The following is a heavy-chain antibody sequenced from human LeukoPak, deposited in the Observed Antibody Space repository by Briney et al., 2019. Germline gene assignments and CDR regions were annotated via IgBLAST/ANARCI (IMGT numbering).Heavy chain of an antibody. V-gene: IGHV4-34*01. D-gene: IGHD4-17*01. J-gene: IGHJ3*02. CDR3: AMTTVTTGRSSFDI. Sequence: SGSLSLTCVVYGGSLSGYFWCWIRQPRGRGLAWIGEIYYSGSADYNLSTQSRVTIPVDTTQNQFSLMLSYVPAADTAVFYCAMTTVTTGRSSFDIGAQGTMVTVS. CDR2: IYYSGSA. CDR1: GGSLSGYF.